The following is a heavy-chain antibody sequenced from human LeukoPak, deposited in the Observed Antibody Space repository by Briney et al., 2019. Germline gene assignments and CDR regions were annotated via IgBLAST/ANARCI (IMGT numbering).Heavy chain of an antibody. CDR3: ARGFYYDSSGYYLGPTDY. V-gene: IGHV1-69*05. Sequence: SVKVSCKASGGTFSIYAISWVRQAPGQGLEWMGGIIPIFGTANYAQKFQGRVTITTDESTSTAYMELSSLRSEDTAVYYCARGFYYDSSGYYLGPTDYWGQGTLVTVSS. CDR2: IIPIFGTA. CDR1: GGTFSIYA. D-gene: IGHD3-22*01. J-gene: IGHJ4*02.